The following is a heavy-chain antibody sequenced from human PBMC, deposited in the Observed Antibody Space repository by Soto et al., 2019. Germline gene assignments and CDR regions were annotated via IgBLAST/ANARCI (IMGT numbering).Heavy chain of an antibody. V-gene: IGHV4-59*01. CDR3: ARITASIAARPHYYYGMDV. CDR1: GGSISSYY. D-gene: IGHD6-6*01. J-gene: IGHJ6*02. CDR2: IYYSGST. Sequence: KPSETLSLTCTVSGGSISSYYWSWIRQPPGKGLEWIGYIYYSGSTNYNPSLKSRVTISVDTSKNQFSLKLSSVTAADTAVYYCARITASIAARPHYYYGMDVWGQGTTVTVSS.